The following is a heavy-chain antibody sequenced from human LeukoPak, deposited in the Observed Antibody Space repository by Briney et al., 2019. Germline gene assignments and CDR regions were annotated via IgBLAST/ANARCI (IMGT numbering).Heavy chain of an antibody. CDR2: IYTSGST. J-gene: IGHJ4*02. D-gene: IGHD3-10*01. V-gene: IGHV4-4*07. Sequence: IGRIYTSGSTNYNPSLKSRVTMSVDTSKNQFSLKLSSVTAADTAVYYCARELWFGESVFDYWGQGTLVTVSS. CDR3: ARELWFGESVFDY.